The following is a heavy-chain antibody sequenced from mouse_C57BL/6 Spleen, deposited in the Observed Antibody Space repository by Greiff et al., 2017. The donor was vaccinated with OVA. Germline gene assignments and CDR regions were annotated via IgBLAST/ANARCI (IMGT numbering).Heavy chain of an antibody. Sequence: EVQLQQSGPVLVKPGASVKMSCKASGYTFTDYYMNWVKQSHGKSLEWIGVINPYNGGTSYNQKFKGKATLTVDKSSSTAYMELNSLTSEDSAVYYCGRGDGYLWYFDVWGTGTTVTVSS. CDR1: GYTFTDYY. CDR3: GRGDGYLWYFDV. CDR2: INPYNGGT. V-gene: IGHV1-19*01. D-gene: IGHD2-3*01. J-gene: IGHJ1*03.